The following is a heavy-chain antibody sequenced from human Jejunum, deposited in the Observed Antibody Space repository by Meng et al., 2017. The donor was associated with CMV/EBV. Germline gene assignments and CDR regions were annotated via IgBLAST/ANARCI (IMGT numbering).Heavy chain of an antibody. CDR2: ITDGGTGT. CDR3: AKDSPILTV. CDR1: GFTVSTYG. Sequence: QHCGSGGVLVRPGGSLRLSCTASGFTVSTYGMSWVRQAPGKGLEWVSAITDGGTGTYYADSVKGRFTISRDNSKNTLYLQMNSLRAEDTAVYYCAKDSPILTVWGQGTLVTVSS. D-gene: IGHD3-9*01. J-gene: IGHJ4*02. V-gene: IGHV3-23*01.